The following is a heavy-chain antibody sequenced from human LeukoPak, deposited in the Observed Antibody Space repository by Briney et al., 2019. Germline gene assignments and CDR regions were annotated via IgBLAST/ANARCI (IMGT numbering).Heavy chain of an antibody. Sequence: PSETLSLTCTVSGGSISSYYWSWIRQPPGKGLEWIGNIYYSGSTNYNPSLKSRFTISVHTSKNQFSLTLSSVTAADTAVYYCARDPGFLDYCGHGNLVTVSS. CDR1: GGSISSYY. CDR3: ARDPGFLDY. D-gene: IGHD2-21*01. CDR2: IYYSGST. J-gene: IGHJ4*01. V-gene: IGHV4-59*01.